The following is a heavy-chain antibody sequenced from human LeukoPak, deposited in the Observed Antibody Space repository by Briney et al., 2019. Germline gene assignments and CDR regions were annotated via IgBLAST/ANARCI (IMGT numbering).Heavy chain of an antibody. J-gene: IGHJ4*02. CDR2: VYSSGTS. CDR1: GFNVSNNF. CDR3: AKARSSYQWGFFDH. Sequence: PGGSLRLSCAASGFNVSNNFMSWVRQAPGKGLQWVSLVYSSGTSYHADSVKGRFSISRDKLKNNVFLQTNNLRVDDTAVYYCAKARSSYQWGFFDHWGQGILVSVSA. D-gene: IGHD3-10*01. V-gene: IGHV3-66*01.